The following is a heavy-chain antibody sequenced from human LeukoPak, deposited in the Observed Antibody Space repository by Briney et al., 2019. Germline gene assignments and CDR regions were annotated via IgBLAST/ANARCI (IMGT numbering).Heavy chain of an antibody. CDR1: GGSISSYY. Sequence: PSETLSLTCTVSGGSISSYYWSWIRQPPGKGLEWIGYIYYSGSTNYNPSLKSRVTISVDTSKNQFSLKLSSVTAADTAVYYCARGLGVETNYWYFDLWGRGTLVTVSS. J-gene: IGHJ2*01. CDR2: IYYSGST. D-gene: IGHD3-16*01. CDR3: ARGLGVETNYWYFDL. V-gene: IGHV4-59*01.